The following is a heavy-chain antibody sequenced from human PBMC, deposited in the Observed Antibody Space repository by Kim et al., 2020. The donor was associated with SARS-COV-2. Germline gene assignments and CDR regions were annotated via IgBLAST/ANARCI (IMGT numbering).Heavy chain of an antibody. Sequence: TNSNPSLKSRVTISVDTSKHQFSLKLSSVTAADTAVYYCASSGYDYYFDYWDQGTLVTVSS. CDR3: ASSGYDYYFDY. V-gene: IGHV4-4*09. CDR2: T. J-gene: IGHJ4*02. D-gene: IGHD5-12*01.